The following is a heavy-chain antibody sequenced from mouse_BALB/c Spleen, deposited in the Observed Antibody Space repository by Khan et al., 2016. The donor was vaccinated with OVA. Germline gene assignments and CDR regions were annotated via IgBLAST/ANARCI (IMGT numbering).Heavy chain of an antibody. CDR2: ISYSGST. D-gene: IGHD1-2*01. V-gene: IGHV3-2*02. J-gene: IGHJ2*01. CDR1: GYSITSGYG. Sequence: EVQLQESGPGLVKPSQSLSLTCPVTGYSITSGYGWNWIRQFPGNKLEWMGYISYSGSTNYNPSLKSRISITRDQSQNQFFRQLNSVTTEDTATYYCARTARIKYWGQGTTLTVSS. CDR3: ARTARIKY.